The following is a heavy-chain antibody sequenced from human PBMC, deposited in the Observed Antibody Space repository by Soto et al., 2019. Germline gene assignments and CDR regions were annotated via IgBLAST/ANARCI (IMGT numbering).Heavy chain of an antibody. V-gene: IGHV1-8*01. J-gene: IGHJ3*02. Sequence: QVQLVQSGAEVKKPGASVKVSCKASGYTFTSYDINWVRQATGQGLEWMGWMNPNSGNTGYAQKFQGRVTMTRNTSISTAYIELSSLRSEDTAVYYCARGRDIVVVVAATDDAFDIWGQGTMVTVSS. CDR1: GYTFTSYD. D-gene: IGHD2-15*01. CDR2: MNPNSGNT. CDR3: ARGRDIVVVVAATDDAFDI.